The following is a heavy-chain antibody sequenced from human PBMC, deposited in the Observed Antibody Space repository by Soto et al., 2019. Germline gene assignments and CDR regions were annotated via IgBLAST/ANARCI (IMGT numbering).Heavy chain of an antibody. V-gene: IGHV5-51*01. CDR2: IYPGDSDT. CDR1: GYSFTSYW. Sequence: PGESLKISCKGSGYSFTSYWIVRVRQMPGKGLEWMGIIYPGDSDTRYSPSFQGQVTISADKSISTAYLQWSSLKASDAAMYYCARHLVYSGYDLHPFDPWGQGTLVTVSS. J-gene: IGHJ5*02. CDR3: ARHLVYSGYDLHPFDP. D-gene: IGHD5-12*01.